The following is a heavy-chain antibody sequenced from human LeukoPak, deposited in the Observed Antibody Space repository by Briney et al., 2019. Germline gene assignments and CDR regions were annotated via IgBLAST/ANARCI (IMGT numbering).Heavy chain of an antibody. CDR2: INHSGST. D-gene: IGHD3-3*01. J-gene: IGHJ4*02. CDR1: GGSFSGYY. V-gene: IGHV4-34*01. CDR3: ARGYYDFWSGYFDY. Sequence: SETLSLTCAVYGGSFSGYYWSWIRQPPGKGLEWIGEINHSGSTNYNPSLKSRVTISVDTSKNQFSLKLSSVTAADTALYYCARGYYDFWSGYFDYWGQGTPVTVSS.